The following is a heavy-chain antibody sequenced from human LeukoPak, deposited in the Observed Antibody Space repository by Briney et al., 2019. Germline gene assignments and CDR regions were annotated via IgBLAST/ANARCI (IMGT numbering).Heavy chain of an antibody. Sequence: SETLSLTCTVSGGSISSGSYYWSWIRQPAGKGLEWIGRIYTSGSTNYNPSLKSRVTISVDTSKNQFSLKLSSVTAADTAVYYCARVARRRYSGYDNYYYYMDVWGKGTTVTVSS. CDR1: GGSISSGSYY. CDR2: IYTSGST. J-gene: IGHJ6*03. D-gene: IGHD5-12*01. CDR3: ARVARRRYSGYDNYYYYMDV. V-gene: IGHV4-61*02.